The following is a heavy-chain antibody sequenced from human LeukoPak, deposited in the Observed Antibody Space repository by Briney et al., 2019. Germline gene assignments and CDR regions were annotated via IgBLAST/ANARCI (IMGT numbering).Heavy chain of an antibody. CDR1: GFTFSSYA. CDR2: IRGSGGST. Sequence: GGFLRLSCAASGFTFSSYAMSWVRQAPGKGLEWVSGIRGSGGSTYYADSVRGRFTISRDNSKNTLYLQMNSLRAEDTAVYYCAKGYNSDWFGEIGFWGQGTLVTVSS. V-gene: IGHV3-23*01. CDR3: AKGYNSDWFGEIGF. D-gene: IGHD6-19*01. J-gene: IGHJ4*02.